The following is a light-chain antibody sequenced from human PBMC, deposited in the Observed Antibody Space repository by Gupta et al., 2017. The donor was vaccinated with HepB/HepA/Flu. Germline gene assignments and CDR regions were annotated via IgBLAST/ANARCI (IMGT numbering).Light chain of an antibody. CDR1: QSVSSSY. J-gene: IGKJ2*01. V-gene: IGKV3-20*01. Sequence: DSVLTQSPGTLSLSPGERATLACRASQSVSSSYLAWYQQKPGQAPRLHIYGASSRATGIPDRFSGSRYGTDFTLTISRREPEDFAVYYCQQYGCSPRYIFGQGTKMEIK. CDR3: QQYGCSPRYI. CDR2: GAS.